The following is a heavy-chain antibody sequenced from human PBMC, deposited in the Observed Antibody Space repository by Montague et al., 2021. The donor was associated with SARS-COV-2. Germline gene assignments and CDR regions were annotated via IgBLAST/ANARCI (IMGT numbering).Heavy chain of an antibody. Sequence: SETLSLTCGVDGGSLIDYYWTWIRQPPGRGLEWFGEINHRGNTNYSPSFKSRVDMSVDTSKNHISLKLTSVTAADTAVYYCARVASSWGRGEFWYFDVWGRGTLVTVSS. CDR2: INHRGNT. J-gene: IGHJ2*01. V-gene: IGHV4-34*01. CDR1: GGSLIDYY. D-gene: IGHD7-27*01. CDR3: ARVASSWGRGEFWYFDV.